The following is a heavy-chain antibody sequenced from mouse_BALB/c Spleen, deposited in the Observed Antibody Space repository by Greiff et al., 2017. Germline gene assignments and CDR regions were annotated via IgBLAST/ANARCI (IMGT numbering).Heavy chain of an antibody. CDR3: TRGGSRD. J-gene: IGHJ2*01. Sequence: EVMLVESGGGLVKPGGSLKLSCAASGFTFSSYTMSWVRQTPEKRLEWVATISSGGSYTYYPDSVKGRFTISRDNAKNTLYLQMSSLKSEDTAMYYCTRGGSRDWGQGTTLTVSS. CDR1: GFTFSSYT. V-gene: IGHV5-6-4*01. D-gene: IGHD1-1*01. CDR2: ISSGGSYT.